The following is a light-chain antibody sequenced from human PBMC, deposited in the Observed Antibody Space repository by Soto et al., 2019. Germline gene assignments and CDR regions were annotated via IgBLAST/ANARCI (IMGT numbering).Light chain of an antibody. CDR1: QSISNW. CDR2: GAS. V-gene: IGKV3-15*01. J-gene: IGKJ1*01. Sequence: MTQSPSTLSASVGDRVTITCRASQSISNWLAWYQQKPGQAPRLLLYGASTRATGIPVRFSGSGFGTEFTLTISGVQPEDFAVYYCHQRQSWPRTFGQGTKVDI. CDR3: HQRQSWPRT.